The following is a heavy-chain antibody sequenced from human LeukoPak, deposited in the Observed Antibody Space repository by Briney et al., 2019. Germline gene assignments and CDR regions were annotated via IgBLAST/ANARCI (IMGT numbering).Heavy chain of an antibody. Sequence: PGGSLRLSCAASGFTFSSHWMHWVRQAPGKGLVWVSGINTDGSSTYYADSVKGRFTISRDNAKNTLYLQMNSLRAEDTAVYYCYGANAEHWGQGTLVTVSS. D-gene: IGHD4-17*01. CDR1: GFTFSSHW. CDR2: INTDGSST. CDR3: YGANAEH. V-gene: IGHV3-74*01. J-gene: IGHJ1*01.